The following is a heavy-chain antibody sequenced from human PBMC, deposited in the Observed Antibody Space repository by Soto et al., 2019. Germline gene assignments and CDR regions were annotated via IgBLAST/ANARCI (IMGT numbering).Heavy chain of an antibody. CDR2: INHSGST. CDR3: ARPLYDILTGYFY. V-gene: IGHV4-34*01. CDR1: GGSFSGYY. D-gene: IGHD3-9*01. J-gene: IGHJ4*02. Sequence: SETLSLTCAVYGGSFSGYYWSWIRQPPGKGLEWIGEINHSGSTNYNPSLKSRVTISVDTSKNQFSLKLSSVTAADTAVYYCARPLYDILTGYFYWGQGTLVTVCS.